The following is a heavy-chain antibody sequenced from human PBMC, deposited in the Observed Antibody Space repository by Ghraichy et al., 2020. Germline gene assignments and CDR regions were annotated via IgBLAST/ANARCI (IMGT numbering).Heavy chain of an antibody. CDR3: ARSDTGTAMVRGVDLDY. D-gene: IGHD3-10*01. V-gene: IGHV4-59*07. CDR2: IYYSGST. J-gene: IGHJ4*02. CDR1: GGSISSYY. Sequence: SDTLSLTCTVSGGSISSYYWSWIRQPPGKGLEWIGYIYYSGSTNYNPSLKSRVTISVDTSKNQFSLKLSSVTAADTAVYYCARSDTGTAMVRGVDLDYWGQGTLVTVSS.